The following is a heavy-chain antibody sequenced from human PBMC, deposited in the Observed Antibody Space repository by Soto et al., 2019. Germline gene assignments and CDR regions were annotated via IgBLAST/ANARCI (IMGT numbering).Heavy chain of an antibody. J-gene: IGHJ3*02. CDR1: GFTFSSYW. V-gene: IGHV3-7*01. CDR3: ASDIFCGRDSCYSFTFDI. CDR2: IKQDGSEK. D-gene: IGHD2-15*01. Sequence: GGSLRLSCAASGFTFSSYWMSWVRQAPGKGLEWVANIKQDGSEKYYVDSGKGRFTISRDNAKNSLYLQMNSLRAEDTAVYYCASDIFCGRDSCYSFTFDIWGQGTMVTVSS.